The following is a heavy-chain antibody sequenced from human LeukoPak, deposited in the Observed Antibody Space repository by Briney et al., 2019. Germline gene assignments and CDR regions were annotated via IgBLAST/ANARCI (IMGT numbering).Heavy chain of an antibody. D-gene: IGHD5-12*01. J-gene: IGHJ3*02. CDR2: VHLDGRT. CDR1: VGSDTSTNW. V-gene: IGHV4-4*02. Sequence: SVTLSLTCDVSVGSDTSTNWWTWVRQPPGKGLEWIGEVHLDGRTNYNPSLKSRLIMSVDLPENHISLKLSSVTAADTAVYYCARRDIVATRTVFDIWGQGIMVTVSS. CDR3: ARRDIVATRTVFDI.